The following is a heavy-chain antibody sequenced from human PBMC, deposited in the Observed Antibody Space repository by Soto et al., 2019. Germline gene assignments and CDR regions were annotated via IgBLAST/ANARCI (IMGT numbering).Heavy chain of an antibody. J-gene: IGHJ4*02. CDR1: GFTFSSYS. CDR2: ISSSSRYI. Sequence: EVQLVESGGGLVKPGGSLRLDCAASGFTFSSYSMNWVRQAPGKGLEWVSSISSSSRYIYYADSVKGRVTIARNNAKNPLSMDMSILRADDTAVYSCARDGTGPFDFWGQGILVTVSS. CDR3: ARDGTGPFDF. V-gene: IGHV3-21*01.